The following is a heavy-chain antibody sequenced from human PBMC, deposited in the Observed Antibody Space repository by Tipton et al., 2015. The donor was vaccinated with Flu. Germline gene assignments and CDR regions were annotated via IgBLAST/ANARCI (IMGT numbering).Heavy chain of an antibody. D-gene: IGHD2-2*01. CDR2: INHSGST. CDR3: ARDDRVVVVPAAMGFLYGMDV. J-gene: IGHJ6*02. Sequence: TLSLTCAVYGGSFSGYYWSWIRQPPGKGLEWIGEINHSGSTHYNPSLKSRVTISVDTSKNQFSLKLSSVTAADTAVYYCARDDRVVVVPAAMGFLYGMDVWGQGTTVAVSS. CDR1: GGSFSGYY. V-gene: IGHV4-34*01.